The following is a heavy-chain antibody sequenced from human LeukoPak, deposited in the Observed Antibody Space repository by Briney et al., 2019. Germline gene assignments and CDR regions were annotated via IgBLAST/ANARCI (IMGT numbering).Heavy chain of an antibody. CDR1: GYTFTSYD. J-gene: IGHJ3*02. CDR3: ARAIRRAEAFDI. Sequence: ASVKVSCKASGYTFTSYDINWVRQATGQGLEWMGWMNPNSGNTGYAQKFQGRVTMTRNTSISTAYMELSSLRSEDTAVYYCARAIRRAEAFDIWGQGTMVTVPS. V-gene: IGHV1-8*01. CDR2: MNPNSGNT. D-gene: IGHD3-3*02.